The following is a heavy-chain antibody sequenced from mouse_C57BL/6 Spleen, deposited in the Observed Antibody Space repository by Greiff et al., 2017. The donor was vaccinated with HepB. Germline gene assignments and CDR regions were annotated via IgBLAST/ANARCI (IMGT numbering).Heavy chain of an antibody. CDR2: IYPGDGDT. CDR3: AREGLYYGSSVYAMDY. Sequence: QVQLQQSGPELVKPGASVKISCKASGYAFSSSWMNWVKQRPGKGLEWIGRIYPGDGDTNYNGKFKGKATLTADKSSSTAYMQLSSLTSEDSAVYFCAREGLYYGSSVYAMDYWGQGTSVTVSS. J-gene: IGHJ4*01. CDR1: GYAFSSSW. D-gene: IGHD1-1*01. V-gene: IGHV1-82*01.